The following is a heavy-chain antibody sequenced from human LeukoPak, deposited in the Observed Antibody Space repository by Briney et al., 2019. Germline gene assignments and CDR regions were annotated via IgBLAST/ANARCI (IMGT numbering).Heavy chain of an antibody. CDR2: IYSGGST. V-gene: IGHV3-66*01. D-gene: IGHD3-3*01. J-gene: IGHJ6*02. Sequence: SGGSLRLSCAASGFTVSSNYKGWVRQAPGKGLEWVSVIYSGGSTYYADSVKGRFTISRDNSKNTLYLQMNSLRAEDTAVYYCARDRAAYDFWSGYPLSGMDVWGQGTTVTVSS. CDR3: ARDRAAYDFWSGYPLSGMDV. CDR1: GFTVSSNY.